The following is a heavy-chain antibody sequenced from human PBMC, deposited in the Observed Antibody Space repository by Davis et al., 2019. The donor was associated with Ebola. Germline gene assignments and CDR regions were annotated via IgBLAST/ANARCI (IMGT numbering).Heavy chain of an antibody. D-gene: IGHD4-17*01. CDR2: ISSSSSYI. CDR3: AREQYGDDAFDY. V-gene: IGHV3-21*01. J-gene: IGHJ4*02. CDR1: GFTFRSHS. Sequence: GEFLKIPRAASGFTFRSHSLNRVRQAPGKGLEWVPSISSSSSYIYHADAVKGRFTNSRDNAKNSLYLQMNSLRAEDTAVYYCAREQYGDDAFDYWGQGTLVTVSS.